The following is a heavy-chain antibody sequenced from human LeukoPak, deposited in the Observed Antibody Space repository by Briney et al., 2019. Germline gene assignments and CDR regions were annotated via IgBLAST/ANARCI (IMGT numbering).Heavy chain of an antibody. V-gene: IGHV3-7*01. CDR1: GFTFSNYW. Sequence: PGGSLRLSCAASGFTFSNYWLSWVRQAPGKGLEWVANIKQDGSEKYYVDSVKGRFTISRDNAKNSVYLQMNSLRAEDTAVYYCATTYDSSGSRWGQGTLVTVSS. CDR3: ATTYDSSGSR. J-gene: IGHJ4*02. D-gene: IGHD3-22*01. CDR2: IKQDGSEK.